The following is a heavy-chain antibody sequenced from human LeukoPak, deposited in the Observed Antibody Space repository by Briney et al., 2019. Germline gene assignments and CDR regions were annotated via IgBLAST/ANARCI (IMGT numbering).Heavy chain of an antibody. J-gene: IGHJ4*02. CDR1: GFTFSSYS. V-gene: IGHV3-48*01. D-gene: IGHD6-13*01. CDR3: AGIAEDY. CDR2: ISSGTHINSGTSTI. Sequence: GGSLRLSCAASGFTFSSYSMNWVRQAPGKGLEWVSYISSGTHINSGTSTIYYADSVKGRFTISRDNAKNTLYLQMNSLRAEDTAVYYCAGIAEDYWGQGTLVTVSS.